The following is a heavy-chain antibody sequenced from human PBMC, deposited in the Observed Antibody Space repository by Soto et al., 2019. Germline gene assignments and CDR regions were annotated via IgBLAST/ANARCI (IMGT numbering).Heavy chain of an antibody. J-gene: IGHJ4*02. CDR3: AREWGGYYYDSSAAYYFDY. CDR2: IIPIFGTA. Sequence: QVQLVQSGAEVKKPGSSVKVSCKASGGTFSSYAISWVRQAPGQGLEWMGGIIPIFGTANYAQKFQGRVTITADESTSTAYIELSSLRSEDTAVYYCAREWGGYYYDSSAAYYFDYWGQGTLVTVSS. V-gene: IGHV1-69*12. D-gene: IGHD3-22*01. CDR1: GGTFSSYA.